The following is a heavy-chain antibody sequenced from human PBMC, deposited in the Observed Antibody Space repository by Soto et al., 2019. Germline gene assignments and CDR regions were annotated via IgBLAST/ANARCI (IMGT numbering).Heavy chain of an antibody. CDR2: INHSGST. CDR3: ARDKITGLFDY. Sequence: QVQLQQWGAGLLKPSETLSLTCAVYGGSFSGYYWTWIRQPPGTVLEWIGEINHSGSTNYNPRLKSRVTISVDTSKNQFSLKLTSVTAADTAVYYCARDKITGLFDYWGQGTLVTVSS. V-gene: IGHV4-34*01. CDR1: GGSFSGYY. J-gene: IGHJ4*02. D-gene: IGHD2-8*02.